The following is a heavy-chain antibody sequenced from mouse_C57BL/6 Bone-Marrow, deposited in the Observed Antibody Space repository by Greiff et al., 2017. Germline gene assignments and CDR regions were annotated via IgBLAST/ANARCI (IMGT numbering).Heavy chain of an antibody. J-gene: IGHJ2*01. D-gene: IGHD2-2*01. CDR2: IDPENGDT. CDR3: TTKGVTELYCFDY. Sequence: VQLQQSGAELVRPGASVKLSCTASGFNIKDDYMHWVKQRPEQGLEWIGWIDPENGDTEYASQFQGKATITADTSSNTAYLQLSSLTSEDTAVYYCTTKGVTELYCFDYWGQGTTLTVSS. V-gene: IGHV14-4*01. CDR1: GFNIKDDY.